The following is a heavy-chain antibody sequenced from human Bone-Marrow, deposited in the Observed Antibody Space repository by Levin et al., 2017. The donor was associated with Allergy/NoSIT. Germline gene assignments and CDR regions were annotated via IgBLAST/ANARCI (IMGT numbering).Heavy chain of an antibody. CDR1: SYNFINYG. Sequence: GESLKISCKASSYNFINYGINWVRQAPGQGLEWVGWVSPNNGYTDYVQKFRGRITMTTDTSTNTAYLELRSLMSDDTAVYYCARDTPAADSWGQGTLVTVSS. V-gene: IGHV1-18*01. CDR3: ARDTPAADS. CDR2: VSPNNGYT. J-gene: IGHJ4*02.